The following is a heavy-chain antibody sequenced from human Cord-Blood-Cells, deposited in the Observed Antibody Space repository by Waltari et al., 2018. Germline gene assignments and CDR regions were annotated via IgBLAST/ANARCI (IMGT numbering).Heavy chain of an antibody. J-gene: IGHJ4*02. Sequence: QVQLQESGPGLVKPSQTLSLTCTVSGGSISSGGYYWSWIRQHPGKGLEWIGYIYYSGSTYYNPSLKSLVTISVDTSKNQFSLKLSSVTAADTAVYYCARDQTQTGHFDYWGQGTLVTVSS. D-gene: IGHD7-27*01. CDR3: ARDQTQTGHFDY. V-gene: IGHV4-31*01. CDR2: IYYSGST. CDR1: GGSISSGGYY.